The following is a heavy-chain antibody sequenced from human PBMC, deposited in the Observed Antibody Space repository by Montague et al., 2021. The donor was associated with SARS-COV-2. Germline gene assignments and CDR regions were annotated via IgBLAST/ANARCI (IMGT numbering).Heavy chain of an antibody. Sequence: SETLSLTCTVSGGSISSSSYYWGWIRQPPGKGLGWIGSIYYSGXTXYXXXXKXRVTISVDTSKNQFSLKLSSVTAADTAVYYCARHERQWLRLYPYYFDYWGQGTLVTVSS. D-gene: IGHD5-12*01. V-gene: IGHV4-39*01. J-gene: IGHJ4*02. CDR1: GGSISSSSYY. CDR3: ARHERQWLRLYPYYFDY. CDR2: IYYSGXT.